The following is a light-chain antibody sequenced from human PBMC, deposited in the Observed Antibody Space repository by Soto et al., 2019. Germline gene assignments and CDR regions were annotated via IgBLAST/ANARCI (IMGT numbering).Light chain of an antibody. CDR3: GTWDTKLNAVV. V-gene: IGLV1-51*01. J-gene: IGLJ7*01. CDR2: NS. Sequence: NSQRPSGIPDRFFGSKSGTSATLAITGPQTGDEAVYYCGTWDTKLNAVVFGGGTQLTVL.